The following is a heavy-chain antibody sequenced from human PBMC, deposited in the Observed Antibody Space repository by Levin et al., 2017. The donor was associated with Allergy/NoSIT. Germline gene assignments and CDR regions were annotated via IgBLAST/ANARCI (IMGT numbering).Heavy chain of an antibody. Sequence: LGESLKISCAASGYSFTRYWIGWVRQMPGKGLEWMGNIYPADSDTKYSPSVQGQVTISADKSMSTAYLQWNSLKASDTALYYCARGFGEFGFDYWAQGTLVTVTS. V-gene: IGHV5-51*01. J-gene: IGHJ4*02. CDR1: GYSFTRYW. CDR3: ARGFGEFGFDY. CDR2: IYPADSDT. D-gene: IGHD3-10*01.